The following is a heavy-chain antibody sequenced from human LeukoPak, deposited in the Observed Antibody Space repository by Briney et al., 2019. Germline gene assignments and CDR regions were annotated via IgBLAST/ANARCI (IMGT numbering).Heavy chain of an antibody. CDR3: AGRLDCSSTSCYTTPPNWFDP. V-gene: IGHV4-39*01. Sequence: SETLSLTCTVSGGSISSSSYYWGWIRQPPGKGLEWIGSIYYSGSTYYNPPLKSRVTISVDTSKNQFSLKLSSVTAADTAVYYCAGRLDCSSTSCYTTPPNWFDPWGQGTLVTVSS. CDR2: IYYSGST. D-gene: IGHD2-2*02. CDR1: GGSISSSSYY. J-gene: IGHJ5*02.